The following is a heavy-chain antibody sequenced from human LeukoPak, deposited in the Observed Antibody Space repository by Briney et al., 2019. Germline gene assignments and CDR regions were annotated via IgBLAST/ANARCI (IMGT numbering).Heavy chain of an antibody. Sequence: TGGSLRLSCAASGINVGSNYMNWVRQAPGRGLEWVSVMYSEGGTNYADSVKGRFTISRDYLKNTLYLQMDSLRVEDTAVYYCARAYCGGDCSYHYYYGMDVWGQGTTVTVSS. CDR3: ARAYCGGDCSYHYYYGMDV. J-gene: IGHJ6*02. V-gene: IGHV3-66*01. CDR2: MYSEGGT. D-gene: IGHD2-21*02. CDR1: GINVGSNY.